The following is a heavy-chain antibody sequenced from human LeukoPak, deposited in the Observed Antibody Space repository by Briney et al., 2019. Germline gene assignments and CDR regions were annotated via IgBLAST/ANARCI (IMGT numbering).Heavy chain of an antibody. D-gene: IGHD2-15*01. CDR2: IIPIFGTA. Sequence: SVKVSCKASGGTFSSYAISWVRQAPGQGLEWMGGIIPIFGTANYAQKFQGRVTITADESTSTAYMELSSLRSEDTAVYYCARRTYPERLLVYYYYGTDVWGQGTTVTVSS. V-gene: IGHV1-69*13. CDR3: ARRTYPERLLVYYYYGTDV. CDR1: GGTFSSYA. J-gene: IGHJ6*02.